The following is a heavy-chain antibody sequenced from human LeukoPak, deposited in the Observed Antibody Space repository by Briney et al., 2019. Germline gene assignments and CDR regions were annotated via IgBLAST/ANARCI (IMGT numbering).Heavy chain of an antibody. CDR1: GGTFSSYA. CDR3: ARDPRAPADYYDSSGYYPGAFDI. D-gene: IGHD3-22*01. J-gene: IGHJ3*02. Sequence: GASVKVSCKASGGTFSSYAISWVRQAPGQGLEWMGGIIPIFGTANYAQKFQGRVTITADESTSTAHMELSSLRSEDTAVYYCARDPRAPADYYDSSGYYPGAFDIWGQGTMVTVSS. V-gene: IGHV1-69*13. CDR2: IIPIFGTA.